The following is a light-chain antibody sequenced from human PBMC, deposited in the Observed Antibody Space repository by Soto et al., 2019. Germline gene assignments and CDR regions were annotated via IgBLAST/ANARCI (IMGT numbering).Light chain of an antibody. V-gene: IGKV1-9*01. CDR1: QGISSY. CDR3: QQLNSYPPT. Sequence: DIPLTQSPSFLSASVGDRVTITCRASQGISSYLAWYQQKPGKAPKLLIYAASTLQSGIPSSFSGRGSRTEFTLTITSLQPEDFATYYCQQLNSYPPTFGGGTNVDIK. CDR2: AAS. J-gene: IGKJ4*01.